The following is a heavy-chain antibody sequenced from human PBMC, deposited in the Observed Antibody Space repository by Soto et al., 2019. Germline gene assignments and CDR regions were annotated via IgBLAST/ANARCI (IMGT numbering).Heavy chain of an antibody. CDR3: XRPPLGYYYDSSDAFDI. V-gene: IGHV5-51*01. D-gene: IGHD3-22*01. CDR2: IFPGDSDT. J-gene: IGHJ3*02. Sequence: PGESLKISCKGSGYTFTSYWIGWVRQMPGKGLEWMGIIFPGDSDTRYSPSFQGQVTISADKSISTAYLQWSSLKASDTAMYYCXRPPLGYYYDSSDAFDIWGQGTMVTVSS. CDR1: GYTFTSYW.